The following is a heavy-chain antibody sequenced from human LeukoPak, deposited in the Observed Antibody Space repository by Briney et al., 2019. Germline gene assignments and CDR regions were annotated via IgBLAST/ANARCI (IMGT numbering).Heavy chain of an antibody. CDR1: GFTFSSYG. D-gene: IGHD2-21*02. CDR3: ARDPCGGDCYLDY. CDR2: IWYDGSNK. Sequence: PGRSLRLSCAASGFTFSSYGMHWVRQAPGKGLEWVAVIWYDGSNKYYADSVKGRFTISRDNSKNTLYLQMNSLRAEDTAVYYCARDPCGGDCYLDYWGQGTLVTVSS. J-gene: IGHJ4*02. V-gene: IGHV3-33*01.